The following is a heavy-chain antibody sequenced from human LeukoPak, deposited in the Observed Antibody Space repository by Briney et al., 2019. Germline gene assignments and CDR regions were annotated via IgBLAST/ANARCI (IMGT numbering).Heavy chain of an antibody. V-gene: IGHV1-8*01. Sequence: GASVKVSCKASGYTFTSYDINWVRQATGQGLEWMGWMNPNSGNTGYAQKFQGRVTMTRDTSTSTVYMELSSLRSEDTAVYYCARDRGQQLVLKGAFDIWGQGTMVTVSS. J-gene: IGHJ3*02. CDR1: GYTFTSYD. CDR2: MNPNSGNT. CDR3: ARDRGQQLVLKGAFDI. D-gene: IGHD6-13*01.